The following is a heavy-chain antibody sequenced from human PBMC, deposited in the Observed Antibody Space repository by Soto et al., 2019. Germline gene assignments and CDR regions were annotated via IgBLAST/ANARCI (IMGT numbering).Heavy chain of an antibody. CDR1: GGSVSSGGYF. Sequence: QVQLQESGPGLVEPSQTLSLTCTVSGGSVSSGGYFWSWIRQPPGKGLECIGHIYNSVSIYGNPSLKSRLTISVDTSKNQFSLKLNSVTAADTAVYFCARGSEVDKVDYWGQGTLVTVSS. CDR3: ARGSEVDKVDY. J-gene: IGHJ4*02. CDR2: IYNSVSI. V-gene: IGHV4-30-4*01. D-gene: IGHD2-15*01.